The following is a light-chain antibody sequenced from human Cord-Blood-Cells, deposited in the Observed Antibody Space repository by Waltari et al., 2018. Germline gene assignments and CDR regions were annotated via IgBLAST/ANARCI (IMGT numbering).Light chain of an antibody. CDR1: QSVSSSY. Sequence: IVLTQSPGTLSLSAGERPTLSYRASQSVSSSYLAWYQQKPGQAPRSLIYGASSRATGIPDRFSGSGSGTDFTLTISRLEPEDLAVYYCQQYGSSPLTFGGGTKVEIK. J-gene: IGKJ4*01. CDR2: GAS. V-gene: IGKV3-20*01. CDR3: QQYGSSPLT.